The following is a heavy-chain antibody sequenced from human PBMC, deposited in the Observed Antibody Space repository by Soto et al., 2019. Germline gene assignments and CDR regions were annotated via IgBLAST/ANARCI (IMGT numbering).Heavy chain of an antibody. CDR2: LSRSGGAT. D-gene: IGHD5-12*01. Sequence: GGSLRLSCVTSAFSLTSCSMSWVRQTPGKGPEWVSALSRSGGATYYADSVKGRFTISRDTSTNTLYLQMSNLRAEDTAIYYCAKGEMATIRNSFDPWGQGTLVTVS. CDR1: AFSLTSCS. CDR3: AKGEMATIRNSFDP. J-gene: IGHJ5*02. V-gene: IGHV3-23*01.